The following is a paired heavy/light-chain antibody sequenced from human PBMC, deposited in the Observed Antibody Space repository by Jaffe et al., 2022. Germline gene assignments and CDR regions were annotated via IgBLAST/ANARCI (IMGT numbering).Light chain of an antibody. CDR3: SSYRSSTTLHYV. Sequence: QSALTQPASVSGSPGQSITISCTGTSSDVGGYNYVSWYQQHPGKVPKLMIYEVSNRPSGVSNRFSGSKSGNTASLTISGLQTEDEADYYCSSYRSSTTLHYVFGTGTKVTVL. J-gene: IGLJ1*01. CDR1: SSDVGGYNY. CDR2: EVS. V-gene: IGLV2-14*01.
Heavy chain of an antibody. CDR2: ISGSGETT. Sequence: EVQLLESGGALVQPGGSLRLSCAASGFTFNTAAMKWVRQAPGKGLQWVSAISGSGETTDYADSVKGRFTVSRDNSKNTLYLQMNSLRTEDTALYYCAKDGAGWRIDYWGQGALVTVSS. V-gene: IGHV3-23*01. CDR1: GFTFNTAA. J-gene: IGHJ4*02. D-gene: IGHD6-19*01. CDR3: AKDGAGWRIDY.